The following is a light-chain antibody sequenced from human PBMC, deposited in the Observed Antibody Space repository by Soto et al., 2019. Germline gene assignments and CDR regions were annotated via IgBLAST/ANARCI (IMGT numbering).Light chain of an antibody. CDR1: SSNIGGNS. Sequence: QSVLTQPPSVSAAPGQKVTISCSGSSSNIGGNSVSWYQQLPGTAPKLLIYDDNKRPSGIPDRFSGSKSGTSATLGITGFQTGDEADYYCSSYTSSNTPYVFGTGTKVTVL. CDR2: DDN. J-gene: IGLJ1*01. CDR3: SSYTSSNTPYV. V-gene: IGLV1-51*01.